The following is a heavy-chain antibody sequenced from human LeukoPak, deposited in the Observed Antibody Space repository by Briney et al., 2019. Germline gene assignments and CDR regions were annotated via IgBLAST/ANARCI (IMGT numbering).Heavy chain of an antibody. CDR3: TTGDSGYQFDY. CDR2: IKSKTDAGTT. J-gene: IGHJ4*02. V-gene: IGHV3-15*01. Sequence: GGSLRLSCAASGFTLSHAWMTWVRQAPGKGLEWVGRIKSKTDAGTTDCAAPVKGRFTISRDDSADTLYLQMDSLKSEDTAVYYCTTGDSGYQFDYWGQGTLVTVSS. CDR1: GFTLSHAW. D-gene: IGHD5-12*01.